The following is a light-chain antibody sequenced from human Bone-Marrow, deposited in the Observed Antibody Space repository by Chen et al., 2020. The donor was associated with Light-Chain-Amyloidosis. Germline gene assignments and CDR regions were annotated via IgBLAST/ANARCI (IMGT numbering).Light chain of an antibody. CDR3: CSYAGSYTWV. V-gene: IGLV2-11*01. Sequence: QSALTQPRSVSGSPGQSVAISCTGTSSDVGGYDYVSWYQQHPGKATKFMIYDVSKRPSGVPDRFSGSKSGNTASLSISGLQAEDEAEYYCCSYAGSYTWVFGGGTKLTVL. J-gene: IGLJ3*02. CDR1: SSDVGGYDY. CDR2: DVS.